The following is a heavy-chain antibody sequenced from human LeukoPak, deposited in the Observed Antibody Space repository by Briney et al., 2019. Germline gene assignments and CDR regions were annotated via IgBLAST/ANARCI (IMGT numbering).Heavy chain of an antibody. J-gene: IGHJ4*02. Sequence: SETLSLTCTVSGGSISSYYWSWIRQPPGKGLEWIGYIYYSGSTNYNPSLKSRVTISVDTSKNQFSLKLSSVTAVDTAVYYCARTWNHVLDYWGQGTLVTVSS. CDR1: GGSISSYY. CDR3: ARTWNHVLDY. D-gene: IGHD1-14*01. V-gene: IGHV4-59*01. CDR2: IYYSGST.